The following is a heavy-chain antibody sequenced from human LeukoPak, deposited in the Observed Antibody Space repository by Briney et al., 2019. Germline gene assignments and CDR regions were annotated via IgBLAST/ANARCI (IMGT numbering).Heavy chain of an antibody. D-gene: IGHD6-25*01. CDR3: ARPAGYPGLNYFDY. V-gene: IGHV4-34*01. Sequence: PSETLSLTCAVHGGSFSGYYWSWIRQPPGKGLEWIGEINHSGSTNYNPSLKGRVTISVDTSKNQFSLKLSSVTAADTAVYYCARPAGYPGLNYFDYWGQGTLVTVSS. J-gene: IGHJ4*02. CDR1: GGSFSGYY. CDR2: INHSGST.